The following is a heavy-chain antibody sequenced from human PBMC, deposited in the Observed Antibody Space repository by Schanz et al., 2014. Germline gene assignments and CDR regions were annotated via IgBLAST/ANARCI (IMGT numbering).Heavy chain of an antibody. D-gene: IGHD1-26*01. J-gene: IGHJ4*02. CDR2: IYHSGSP. CDR1: GASISFYD. CDR3: ARQGDVYRLDY. V-gene: IGHV4-59*08. Sequence: QVQLQESGPGLVKPSETLSLTCTVSGASISFYDWNWIRQSPGKGLEWIGYIYHSGSPIYNPSLQGRVPISIDTPKTQSPRKREFVTAADTAMYFCARQGDVYRLDYWGQGTLVTVTS.